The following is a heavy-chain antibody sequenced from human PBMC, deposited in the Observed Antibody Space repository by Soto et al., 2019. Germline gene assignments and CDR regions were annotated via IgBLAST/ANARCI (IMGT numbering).Heavy chain of an antibody. CDR1: GYTFTDYW. J-gene: IGHJ5*02. Sequence: GESLKISCKGYGYTFTDYWIGWVRQMPGKGLELIGLIYPGDSDTRYSPSFQGRVTISADKSISTAFLQWSSLRASDTAMYYCASQKTVIRGPLSSNWFDPWGQGTLVTVSS. D-gene: IGHD1-1*01. CDR3: ASQKTVIRGPLSSNWFDP. V-gene: IGHV5-51*01. CDR2: IYPGDSDT.